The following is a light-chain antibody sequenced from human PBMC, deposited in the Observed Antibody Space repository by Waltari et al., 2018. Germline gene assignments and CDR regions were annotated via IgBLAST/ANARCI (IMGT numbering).Light chain of an antibody. V-gene: IGLV6-57*01. CDR2: EAN. J-gene: IGLJ2*01. CDR3: QSYDSSNHVV. CDR1: SGSIATNH. Sequence: NFMLTQPHSVSESPGKTVTISCTRSSGSIATNHLHWYQQRPGSPPTTVIYEANQSTPGVPDRFSGSIDSSSNSASLTISGLKTEDEADYYCQSYDSSNHVVFGGGTKLTVL.